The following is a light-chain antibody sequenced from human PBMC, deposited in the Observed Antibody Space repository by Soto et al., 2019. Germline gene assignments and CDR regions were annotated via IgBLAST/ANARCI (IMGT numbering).Light chain of an antibody. V-gene: IGLV2-23*02. CDR1: SNDVGRYNL. CDR2: EVS. J-gene: IGLJ3*02. CDR3: CSYAGSSTLV. Sequence: QSALTQPASVSGSPGQSITISCTGSSNDVGRYNLVSWYQQHPGKAPKLMIYEVSKRPSGVSNRFSGSKSGNTASLTISGLQAEDEADYYCCSYAGSSTLVFGGGTQLTV.